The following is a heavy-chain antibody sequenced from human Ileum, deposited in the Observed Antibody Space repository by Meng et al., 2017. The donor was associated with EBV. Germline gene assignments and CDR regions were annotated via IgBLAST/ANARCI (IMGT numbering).Heavy chain of an antibody. Sequence: VGESGGGLVQAGGSLRLSCAACGFTFSNYAMSWVRQARGKGLEWVSTFSGSGGNTYYEDSVRGRFTISRDDSKNALYLQMTSLRAEDTAVYYCAKRRVAVAGDFDYWGQGTLVTVSS. J-gene: IGHJ4*02. D-gene: IGHD6-19*01. CDR1: GFTFSNYA. CDR3: AKRRVAVAGDFDY. V-gene: IGHV3-23*04. CDR2: FSGSGGNT.